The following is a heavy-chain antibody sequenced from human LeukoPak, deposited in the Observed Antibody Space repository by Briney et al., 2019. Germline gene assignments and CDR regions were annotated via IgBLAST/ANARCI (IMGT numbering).Heavy chain of an antibody. D-gene: IGHD6-19*01. CDR3: AKEIPVAVYFNF. V-gene: IGHV3-23*01. Sequence: GGSLRLSCAGSGFTFSSYAMSWVRQAPGKGLEWVSGISGGGGSTYYADSVKRRFTISRDNSKNTVYLQMNSLRAEDTAVYYCAKEIPVAVYFNFWGQGTLVTVSS. J-gene: IGHJ4*02. CDR1: GFTFSSYA. CDR2: ISGGGGST.